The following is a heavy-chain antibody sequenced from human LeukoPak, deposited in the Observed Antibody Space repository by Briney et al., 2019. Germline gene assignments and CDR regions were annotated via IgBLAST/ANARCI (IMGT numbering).Heavy chain of an antibody. J-gene: IGHJ3*02. D-gene: IGHD1-26*01. Sequence: KPSETLSLTCTVSGGSISNYYWNWIWQPPGKGLQWIGYIYYSGSTNYNPSLKSRVTISVDTSKNQFSLKLTSVTAADTALYYCARAGRWEGRPHAFDIWGRGTMVTVSS. V-gene: IGHV4-59*01. CDR3: ARAGRWEGRPHAFDI. CDR1: GGSISNYY. CDR2: IYYSGST.